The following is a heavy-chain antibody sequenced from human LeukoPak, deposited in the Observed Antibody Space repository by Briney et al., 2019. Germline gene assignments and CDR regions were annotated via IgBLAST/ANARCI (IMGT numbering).Heavy chain of an antibody. CDR3: AKGPSDIVVSYYGMDV. CDR1: GFTFSSYA. CDR2: ISGGGYST. Sequence: PGGSLRLSRAASGFTFSSYAMSWVRQAPGKGLEWVSVISGGGYSTYYAASVKGRFTISRDNSKNTLYLQMNSLRAEDTAVYYCAKGPSDIVVSYYGMDVWGQGTTVTVSS. D-gene: IGHD5-12*01. J-gene: IGHJ6*02. V-gene: IGHV3-23*01.